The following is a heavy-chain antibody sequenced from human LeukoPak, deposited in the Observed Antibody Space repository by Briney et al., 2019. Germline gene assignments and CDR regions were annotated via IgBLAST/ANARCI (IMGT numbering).Heavy chain of an antibody. D-gene: IGHD4-17*01. CDR3: ARDAYGDGWFDP. CDR1: GYTFTGYY. CDR2: INPNSGGT. J-gene: IGHJ5*02. Sequence: ASVKVSCKASGYTFTGYYMHWVRQAPGQGLEWMGWINPNSGGTNYAQKFQGRVTMTRDTSISTAYMELSRLRSDDTAVYYCARDAYGDGWFDPWGRGTLVTVSS. V-gene: IGHV1-2*02.